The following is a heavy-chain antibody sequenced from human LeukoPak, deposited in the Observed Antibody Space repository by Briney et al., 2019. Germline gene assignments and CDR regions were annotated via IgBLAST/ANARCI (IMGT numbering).Heavy chain of an antibody. Sequence: PSETLSLTRTVSGGSISSGSYYWGWIRQSPGKGLEWIGSIYYSGSTYYNPSLKSRVTVSVDTSRNQFSLKLSSVTAADTAVYYCARHGYYYGSGSYSFDYWGQGTLVTVSS. CDR3: ARHGYYYGSGSYSFDY. CDR1: GGSISSGSYY. D-gene: IGHD3-10*01. J-gene: IGHJ4*02. CDR2: IYYSGST. V-gene: IGHV4-39*01.